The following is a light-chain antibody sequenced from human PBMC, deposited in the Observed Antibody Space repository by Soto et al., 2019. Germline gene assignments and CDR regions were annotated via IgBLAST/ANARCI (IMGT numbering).Light chain of an antibody. CDR2: AAS. CDR1: QGISSY. V-gene: IGKV1-8*01. J-gene: IGKJ1*01. Sequence: AIRMTQSPSSLSASTGDRVTXXXXASQGISSYLAWYQQKPGKAPKLLIYAASSLESGVPARFSGSGSGTDFTLTISSLEPEDFAVYYCQQRSNWPRTFGQGTKVDIK. CDR3: QQRSNWPRT.